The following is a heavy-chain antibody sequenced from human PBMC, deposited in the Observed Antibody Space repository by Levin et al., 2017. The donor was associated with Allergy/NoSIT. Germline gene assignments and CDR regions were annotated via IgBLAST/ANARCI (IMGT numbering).Heavy chain of an antibody. CDR1: GFTFSSYS. D-gene: IGHD1-26*01. J-gene: IGHJ4*02. CDR3: ARLSGSYPDRDFDY. Sequence: AGGSLRLSCAASGFTFSSYSMNWVRQAPGKGLEWVSSISSSSSYIYYADSVKGRFTISRDNAKNSLYLQMNSLRAEDTAVYYCARLSGSYPDRDFDYWGQGTLVTVSS. V-gene: IGHV3-21*01. CDR2: ISSSSSYI.